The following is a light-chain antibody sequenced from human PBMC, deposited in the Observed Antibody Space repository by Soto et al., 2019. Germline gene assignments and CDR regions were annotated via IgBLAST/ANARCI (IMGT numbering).Light chain of an antibody. J-gene: IGKJ5*01. Sequence: DIQMTQSPPTLSASVGDRVTITCRASQSISGRLAWYQRKPGKAPKLLIYDASSLQSGVPSRFSGSGSGTEFTLTISSLQPDDFATYYCQQYSTYSITFGQGTRLEIK. V-gene: IGKV1-5*01. CDR3: QQYSTYSIT. CDR1: QSISGR. CDR2: DAS.